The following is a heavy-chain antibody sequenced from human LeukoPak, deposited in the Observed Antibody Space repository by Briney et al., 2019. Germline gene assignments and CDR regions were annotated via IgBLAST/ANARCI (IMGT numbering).Heavy chain of an antibody. CDR2: IYHSGST. Sequence: PSETLSLTCTVSGYSISSGYYWGWIRQPPGKGLEWIGSIYHSGSTYYNPSLKSRVTISVDTSKNQFSLKLSSVTAADTAVYYCARVGATLWYFDLWGRGTLVTVSS. CDR3: ARVGATLWYFDL. CDR1: GYSISSGYY. D-gene: IGHD1-26*01. V-gene: IGHV4-38-2*02. J-gene: IGHJ2*01.